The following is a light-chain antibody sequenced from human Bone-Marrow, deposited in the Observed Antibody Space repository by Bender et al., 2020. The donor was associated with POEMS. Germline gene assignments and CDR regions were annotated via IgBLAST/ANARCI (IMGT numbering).Light chain of an antibody. V-gene: IGLV1-40*01. Sequence: QSVLTQSPSVSGAPGQRVTISCTGSSSNIGAGYDVHWYQHLPGTAPKLLIYGNTNRPSGVPDRFSGSRSGTSASLAISGLQAEDEADYYCAVWDDSLNGWVFGGGTKLTVL. J-gene: IGLJ3*02. CDR2: GNT. CDR1: SSNIGAGYD. CDR3: AVWDDSLNGWV.